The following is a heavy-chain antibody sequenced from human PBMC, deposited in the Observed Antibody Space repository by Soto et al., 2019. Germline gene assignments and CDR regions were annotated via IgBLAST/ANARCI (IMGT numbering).Heavy chain of an antibody. J-gene: IGHJ3*02. Sequence: SVKVSCKASGGTFSSYAISWVRQAPGQGLEWMGGIIPIFGTANYAQKFQGRVTITADESTSTAYMELSSLRSEDTAVYYCASRLDNYYDSSGYYYSALDIWGQGTMVTVSS. CDR2: IIPIFGTA. CDR3: ASRLDNYYDSSGYYYSALDI. D-gene: IGHD3-22*01. V-gene: IGHV1-69*13. CDR1: GGTFSSYA.